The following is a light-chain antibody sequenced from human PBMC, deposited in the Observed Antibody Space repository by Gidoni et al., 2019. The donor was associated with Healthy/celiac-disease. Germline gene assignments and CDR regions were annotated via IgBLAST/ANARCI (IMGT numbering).Light chain of an antibody. CDR3: QAWDSSVV. CDR2: QDS. V-gene: IGLV3-1*01. CDR1: KLGDKY. Sequence: SYELSQPPPPSVSPVQTASITCSGDKLGDKYACWYQQKPGQSPVLVIYQDSKRPSGIPARFSGSNSGNTATLTIRGTQAMDDADYYCQAWDSSVVFGGGTKLTVL. J-gene: IGLJ2*01.